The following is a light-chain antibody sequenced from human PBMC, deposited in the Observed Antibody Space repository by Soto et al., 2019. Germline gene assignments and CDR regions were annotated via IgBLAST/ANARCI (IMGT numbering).Light chain of an antibody. J-gene: IGLJ1*01. CDR3: SSYTRSSIFV. CDR1: SSDVGGYNF. Sequence: QSALTQPASVSGSPGQSITISCTGTSSDVGGYNFVSWYQHHPGKAPKIMIYDVNNRPSGISNRFSGSKSGNTASLTISGLQAEDEADYFCSSYTRSSIFVFGTGTKLTVL. V-gene: IGLV2-14*03. CDR2: DVN.